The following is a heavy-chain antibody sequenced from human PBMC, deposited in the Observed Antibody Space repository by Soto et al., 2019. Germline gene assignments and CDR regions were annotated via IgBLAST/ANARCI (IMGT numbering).Heavy chain of an antibody. CDR2: IYHSGST. D-gene: IGHD3-22*01. V-gene: IGHV4-59*12. J-gene: IGHJ4*02. Sequence: SETLSLTCTVSGGSISSYDLSWIRQPPGKGLEWIGYIYHSGSTNYNPSLKSRVTISVDKSKNQFSLKLSSVTAADTAVYYCARVSYYDSSGYYSERYYFDYWGQGTLLTVSS. CDR3: ARVSYYDSSGYYSERYYFDY. CDR1: GGSISSYD.